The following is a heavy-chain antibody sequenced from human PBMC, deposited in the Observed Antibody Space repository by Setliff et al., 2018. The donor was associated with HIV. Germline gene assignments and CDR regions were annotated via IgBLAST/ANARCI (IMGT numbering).Heavy chain of an antibody. D-gene: IGHD2-2*01. J-gene: IGHJ5*02. CDR1: GDSISSGGYY. Sequence: SETLSLTCTVSGDSISSGGYYWSWIRQHPGKGLEWIGYTYYSGTTYYNPSLKSRVTISVDTSKNQFSLKLSSVTAADTAVYFCARGTRSSVNWFDPWGQGTLVTVSS. CDR2: TYYSGTT. V-gene: IGHV4-31*03. CDR3: ARGTRSSVNWFDP.